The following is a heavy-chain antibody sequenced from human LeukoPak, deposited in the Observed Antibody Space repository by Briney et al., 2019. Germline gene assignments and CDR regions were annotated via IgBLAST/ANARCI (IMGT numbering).Heavy chain of an antibody. CDR3: ARAGSSWYVGWFDP. CDR1: GGTFSSYA. Sequence: SVKVSCKASGGTFSSYAISWVRQAPGQGLEWMGGIIPIFGTANYARKFQGRVTITTDESTSTAYMELSSLRSEDTAVYYCARAGSSWYVGWFDPWGQGTLVTVSS. CDR2: IIPIFGTA. J-gene: IGHJ5*02. D-gene: IGHD6-13*01. V-gene: IGHV1-69*05.